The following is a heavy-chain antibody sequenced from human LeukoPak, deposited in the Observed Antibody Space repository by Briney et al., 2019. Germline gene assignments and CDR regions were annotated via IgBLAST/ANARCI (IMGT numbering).Heavy chain of an antibody. CDR1: GHTLSELS. D-gene: IGHD3-22*01. V-gene: IGHV1-46*01. Sequence: ASVKVSCKVSGHTLSELSMHWVRQAPGQGLEWMGIINPSGGSTSYAQKFQGRVTMTRDTSTSTVYMELSSLRSEDTAVYYCARGAVYSGYYYVRPNNWFDPWGQGTLVTVSS. CDR2: INPSGGST. CDR3: ARGAVYSGYYYVRPNNWFDP. J-gene: IGHJ5*02.